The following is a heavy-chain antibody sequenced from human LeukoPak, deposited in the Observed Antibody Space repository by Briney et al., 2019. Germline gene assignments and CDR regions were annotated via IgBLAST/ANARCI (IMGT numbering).Heavy chain of an antibody. J-gene: IGHJ4*02. CDR1: GYTFTSYG. D-gene: IGHD3-22*01. CDR3: ARDGHDYYDSSGYPGRVDY. V-gene: IGHV1-18*01. CDR2: ISAYNGNT. Sequence: ASVKVSCKGSGYTFTSYGISWVRQAPGQGLEWMGWISAYNGNTNYAQKLQGRVTMTTDTSTSTAYMELRSLRSDDTAVYYCARDGHDYYDSSGYPGRVDYWGQRTLVTVSS.